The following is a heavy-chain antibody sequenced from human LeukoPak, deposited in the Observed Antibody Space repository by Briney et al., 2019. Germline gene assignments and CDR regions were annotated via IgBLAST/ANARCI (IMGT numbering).Heavy chain of an antibody. J-gene: IGHJ4*02. CDR2: ISSSSSPI. V-gene: IGHV3-48*01. CDR1: RFPFSSYS. Sequence: GGSLRLYCAVSRFPFSSYSMNWVRQAPGKGLDWVSYISSSSSPIYYADSVKGRFTISRDNAKNSLYLQMNSLRAEDTAVYYCARGGIHRYWGQGTLVTVSS. CDR3: ARGGIHRY. D-gene: IGHD5-18*01.